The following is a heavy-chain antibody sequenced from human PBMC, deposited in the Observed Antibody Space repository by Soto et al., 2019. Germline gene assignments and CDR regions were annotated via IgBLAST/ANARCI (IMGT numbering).Heavy chain of an antibody. J-gene: IGHJ5*02. Sequence: GGSLRLSCAASGFTFSPYSMSWVRQAPGKGLEWVSSISSRSSYIYYADSVKGRFTISRDNAKNSLYLQMNSLRAEDTAVYYCVRDSAGTTQSVRFDPWGQGTLVTVSS. CDR2: ISSRSSYI. CDR3: VRDSAGTTQSVRFDP. CDR1: GFTFSPYS. V-gene: IGHV3-21*01. D-gene: IGHD1-7*01.